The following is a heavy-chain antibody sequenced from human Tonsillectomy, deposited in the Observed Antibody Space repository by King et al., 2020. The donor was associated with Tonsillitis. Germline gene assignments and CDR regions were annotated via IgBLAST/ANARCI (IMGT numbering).Heavy chain of an antibody. J-gene: IGHJ6*02. CDR1: GFTFTSSA. CDR2: IVVGSGNT. CDR3: AASVGGGSGSYYSYGMDV. D-gene: IGHD3-10*01. Sequence: RQLVQSGPEVKKPGTSVKVSCKASGFTFTSSAMQWVRQARGQRLEWIGWIVVGSGNTNYAQKFQERVTITSDMSTSTAYMELSSLRSDDTAVYYCAASVGGGSGSYYSYGMDVWGQGTTVTVSS. V-gene: IGHV1-58*02.